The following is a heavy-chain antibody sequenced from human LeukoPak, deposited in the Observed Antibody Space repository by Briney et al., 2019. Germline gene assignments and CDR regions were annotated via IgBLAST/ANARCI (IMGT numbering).Heavy chain of an antibody. D-gene: IGHD5-18*01. CDR1: GFTFSSYA. J-gene: IGHJ4*02. Sequence: PGGSLRLFCAASGFTFSSYAMHWVRQAPGKGLEYVSAISSNGGSTYYANSVKGRFTISRDNSKNTLYLHMGSPRAEDMAVYYCASSRRIQLGFDYVGQGTLVTAPS. CDR2: ISSNGGST. CDR3: ASSRRIQLGFDY. V-gene: IGHV3-64*01.